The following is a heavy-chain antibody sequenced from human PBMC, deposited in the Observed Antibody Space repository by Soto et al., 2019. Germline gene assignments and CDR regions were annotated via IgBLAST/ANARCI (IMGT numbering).Heavy chain of an antibody. V-gene: IGHV3-74*01. CDR1: GFTFSSYW. CDR2: INSDGSST. Sequence: GGSLRLSCAASGFTFSSYWMHWVRQAPGKGLVWVSRINSDGSSTSYADSVKGRFTNSRDNAKSTLYLQMNSLRAEDTAVYYCARDLLDAYSSRDYGMDVWGQGTTVTVS. CDR3: ARDLLDAYSSRDYGMDV. J-gene: IGHJ6*02. D-gene: IGHD6-13*01.